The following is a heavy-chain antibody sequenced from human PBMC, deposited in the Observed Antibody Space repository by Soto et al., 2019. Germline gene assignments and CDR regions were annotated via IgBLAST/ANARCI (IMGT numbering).Heavy chain of an antibody. Sequence: GGSLRLSCAASGFTFSNYWMSWVRQAPGKGLEWVSSISSSSSYIYYADSVKGRFTISRDNAKNSLYLQMNSLRAEDTAVYYCASQQWLDYWGQGTLVTVSS. D-gene: IGHD6-19*01. V-gene: IGHV3-21*01. CDR2: ISSSSSYI. J-gene: IGHJ4*02. CDR3: ASQQWLDY. CDR1: GFTFSNYW.